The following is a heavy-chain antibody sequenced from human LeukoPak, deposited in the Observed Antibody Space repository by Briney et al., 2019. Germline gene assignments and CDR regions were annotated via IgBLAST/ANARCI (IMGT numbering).Heavy chain of an antibody. Sequence: GGSLRLSCAASGNYWMHWVRQAPGKGLVWVSRVNSDGSSTSYADSVKGRFTISRDNAKNTVYLQMKSLRDDDTAVYYCARAQAVAGTGGFDPWGQGTLVTVSS. CDR1: GNYW. CDR2: VNSDGSST. J-gene: IGHJ5*02. V-gene: IGHV3-74*01. CDR3: ARAQAVAGTGGFDP. D-gene: IGHD6-19*01.